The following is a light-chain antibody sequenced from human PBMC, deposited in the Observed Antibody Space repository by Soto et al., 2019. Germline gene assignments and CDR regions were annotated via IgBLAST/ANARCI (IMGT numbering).Light chain of an antibody. CDR2: EVS. Sequence: QSVLTQPPSASGSPGQSVTISCTGTSSDVGGYNYVSWYQQHPGKAPKVMIYEVSKRPSGVPDRFSGSKSGNTASLTVSGLQAEDEAEYYCSSYAGTNILYVFGTGTKVTVL. J-gene: IGLJ1*01. CDR3: SSYAGTNILYV. V-gene: IGLV2-8*01. CDR1: SSDVGGYNY.